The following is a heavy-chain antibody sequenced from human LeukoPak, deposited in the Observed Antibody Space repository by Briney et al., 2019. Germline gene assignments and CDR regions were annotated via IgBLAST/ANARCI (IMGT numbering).Heavy chain of an antibody. CDR1: GFTFSGYW. V-gene: IGHV3-74*01. D-gene: IGHD3-16*02. CDR2: INEDASII. CDR3: ARELSYGMDV. Sequence: PGGSLRLSCAASGFTFSGYWMHWVRQAPGKGLEWVSRINEDASIITYADSVKGRFIISRDNTKNSLYLQMNSLRAEDTAVYYCARELSYGMDVWGQGTTVTVSS. J-gene: IGHJ6*02.